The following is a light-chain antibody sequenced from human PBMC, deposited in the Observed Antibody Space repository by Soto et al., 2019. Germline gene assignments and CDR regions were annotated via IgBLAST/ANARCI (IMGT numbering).Light chain of an antibody. CDR2: DVS. Sequence: QSAPTQPASLCGSPGQSITISCPGTSSEVGGYNYVSWYQQHPGKAPKLMIYDVSNRPPGVSNRFSGSKSGNTASLTISGLQAEDEADYYCSSYTSSSTLSVFGTGTKVTVL. CDR3: SSYTSSSTLSV. V-gene: IGLV2-14*01. J-gene: IGLJ1*01. CDR1: SSEVGGYNY.